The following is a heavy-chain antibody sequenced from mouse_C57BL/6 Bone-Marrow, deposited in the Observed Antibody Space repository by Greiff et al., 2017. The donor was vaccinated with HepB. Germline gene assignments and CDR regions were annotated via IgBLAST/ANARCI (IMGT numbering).Heavy chain of an antibody. CDR2: IDPSDSYT. CDR1: GYTFTSYW. Sequence: QVQLQQPGAELVKPGASVKLSCKASGYTFTSYWMQWVKQRPGQGLEWIGEIDPSDSYTNYNQKFKGKATLTVETSSSTAYMQLSSLTSEDSAVYYCAGTTVVADYWGQGTTLTVSS. CDR3: AGTTVVADY. D-gene: IGHD1-1*01. V-gene: IGHV1-50*01. J-gene: IGHJ2*01.